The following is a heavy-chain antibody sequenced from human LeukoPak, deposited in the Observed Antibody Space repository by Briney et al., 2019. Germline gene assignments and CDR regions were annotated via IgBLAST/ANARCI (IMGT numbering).Heavy chain of an antibody. CDR1: GYTFTSYG. J-gene: IGHJ4*02. CDR2: ISAYNGNT. D-gene: IGHD2-21*02. Sequence: ASVKVSCKASGYTFTSYGISWVRQAPGQGLEWMGWISAYNGNTNYAQKFQGRVTMTRDTSTSTVYMELSSLRSEDTAVYYCARDGVPRPICGGDCPMPTPAYYFDYWGQGTLVTVSS. CDR3: ARDGVPRPICGGDCPMPTPAYYFDY. V-gene: IGHV1-18*01.